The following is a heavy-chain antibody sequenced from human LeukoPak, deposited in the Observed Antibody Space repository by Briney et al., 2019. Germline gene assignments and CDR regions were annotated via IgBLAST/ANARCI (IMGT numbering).Heavy chain of an antibody. D-gene: IGHD3-22*01. J-gene: IGHJ5*02. Sequence: PGGSLRLSCAASGFTFSSYAMSWVRQAPGKGLEWVSAISGSGGSTYYADSVKGRFTISRDNSKNTLYLQMNSLRVEDTAIYYCVRDNYDNTGALAWFDPWGQGTLVTVSS. V-gene: IGHV3-23*01. CDR2: ISGSGGST. CDR3: VRDNYDNTGALAWFDP. CDR1: GFTFSSYA.